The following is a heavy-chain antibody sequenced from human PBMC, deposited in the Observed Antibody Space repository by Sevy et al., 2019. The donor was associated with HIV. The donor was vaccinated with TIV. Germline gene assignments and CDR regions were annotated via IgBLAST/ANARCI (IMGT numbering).Heavy chain of an antibody. CDR3: ARAALNYDFWSGGNYFDY. CDR2: INPSGGST. D-gene: IGHD3-3*01. J-gene: IGHJ4*02. V-gene: IGHV1-46*03. Sequence: ASVKVSCKASGYTFTSYYMHWVRQAPGQGLEWMGIINPSGGSTSYAQKFQGRVTMTRDTSTSTVYMELSSLRSEDTAVYYCARAALNYDFWSGGNYFDYWGQGTLVTVSS. CDR1: GYTFTSYY.